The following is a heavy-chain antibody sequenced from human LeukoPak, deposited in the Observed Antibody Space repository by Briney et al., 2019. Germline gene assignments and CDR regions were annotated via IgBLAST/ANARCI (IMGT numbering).Heavy chain of an antibody. CDR2: LSGSGITT. D-gene: IGHD6-19*01. V-gene: IGHV3-23*01. J-gene: IGHJ4*01. CDR3: AKGIYSSGWSYFDY. CDR1: GFTFSNSA. Sequence: GGSLRLSCAASGFTFSNSAMSWVRQAPGKGLEGVSTLSGSGITTYYADSVEGRFTISRDNSKNTLYMQMNNRRAEDTAVYYCAKGIYSSGWSYFDYWGHGTLVTVSS.